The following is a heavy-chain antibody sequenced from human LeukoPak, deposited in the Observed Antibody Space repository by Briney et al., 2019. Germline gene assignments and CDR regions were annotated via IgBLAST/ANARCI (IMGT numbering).Heavy chain of an antibody. Sequence: GEPLKISCKGSGSRFTGYWIGWVRQMPGKGLEWMGIIYPGDSDTRYSPSFQGQVPISADKSISTAYLQWSSLKASDTAMYYCARQGSYFDYWGQGTLVTVSS. CDR2: IYPGDSDT. CDR1: GSRFTGYW. CDR3: ARQGSYFDY. V-gene: IGHV5-51*01. J-gene: IGHJ4*02.